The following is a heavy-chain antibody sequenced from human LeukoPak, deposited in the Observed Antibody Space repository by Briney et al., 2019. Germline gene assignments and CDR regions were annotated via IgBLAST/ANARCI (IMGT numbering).Heavy chain of an antibody. CDR3: AAAALVTSGSFLEL. CDR2: ISYDGSNK. CDR1: GFTFSSDG. Sequence: PGRSLRLSCAASGFTFSSDGMLWVRQAPGKGLEWVAVISYDGSNKYYADSVKGRFTVSRDNSKNTLYLQMNSLRAEDTAVYYCAAAALVTSGSFLELWGPGTLVTVSS. D-gene: IGHD2-15*01. V-gene: IGHV3-30*03. J-gene: IGHJ4*02.